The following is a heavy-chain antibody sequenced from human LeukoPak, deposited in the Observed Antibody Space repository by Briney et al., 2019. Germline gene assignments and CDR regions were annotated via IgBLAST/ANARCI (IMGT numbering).Heavy chain of an antibody. CDR3: ATLARRVTTILDY. CDR2: LYAGGST. D-gene: IGHD2-21*02. J-gene: IGHJ4*02. V-gene: IGHV3-66*01. Sequence: GGSLRLSCVASGFSVSGNYMSWVRQAPGKGLEWVSVLYAGGSTYFADSVKGRFIISRDNSKNTLYLQMNSLRAEDTAVYYCATLARRVTTILDYWGQGTLVTVSS. CDR1: GFSVSGNY.